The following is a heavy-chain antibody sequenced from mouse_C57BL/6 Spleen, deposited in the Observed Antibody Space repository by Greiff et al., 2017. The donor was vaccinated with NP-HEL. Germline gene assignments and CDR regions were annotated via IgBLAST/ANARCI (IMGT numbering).Heavy chain of an antibody. CDR1: GYTFTSYR. Sequence: VQLQQPGAELVKPGASVKLSCKASGYTFTSYRMQWVKQRPGQGLEWIGEIDPSDSYTNYNQKFKGKATLTVDTSSSTAYMQLSSLTSEDSAVYYCARWYGNYDAMDYWGQGTSVTVSS. V-gene: IGHV1-50*01. CDR3: ARWYGNYDAMDY. CDR2: IDPSDSYT. D-gene: IGHD2-10*02. J-gene: IGHJ4*01.